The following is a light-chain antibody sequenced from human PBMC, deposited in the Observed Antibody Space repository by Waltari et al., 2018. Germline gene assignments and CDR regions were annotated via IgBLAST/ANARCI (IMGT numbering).Light chain of an antibody. Sequence: SGSPGQSITISCTGTISDVGNYNLVSWYQHHPGKAPKLILYEVSERPSGVSNRFSGSKSGNTASLTISGLQAEDEADYYCCSYARYTSLVFGGGTRLTVL. V-gene: IGLV2-23*02. CDR3: CSYARYTSLV. CDR1: ISDVGNYNL. J-gene: IGLJ3*02. CDR2: EVS.